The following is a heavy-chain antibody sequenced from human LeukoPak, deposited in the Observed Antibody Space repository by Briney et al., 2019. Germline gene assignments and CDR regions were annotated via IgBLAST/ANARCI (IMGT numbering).Heavy chain of an antibody. Sequence: GGSLRLSCAASGFTVSSYAMHWVRQPIGKGLEWVSALGIAGDTFYPGSVKGRFTISRENARNSLYLQMNSLRAEDTAVYYCARDPDWDDSSGSWGQGTLVTVSS. CDR1: GFTVSSYA. D-gene: IGHD3-22*01. V-gene: IGHV3-13*01. J-gene: IGHJ5*02. CDR2: LGIAGDT. CDR3: ARDPDWDDSSGS.